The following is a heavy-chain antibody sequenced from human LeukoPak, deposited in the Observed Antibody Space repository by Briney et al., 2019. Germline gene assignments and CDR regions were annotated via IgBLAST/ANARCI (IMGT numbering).Heavy chain of an antibody. CDR3: AREGGYFDWLYHYFDY. J-gene: IGHJ4*02. V-gene: IGHV3-69-1*01. Sequence: GGSLRLSCAASGFTFSNAWMSWVRQAPGKGLEWVSFIYSDSTHYSDSVKGRFTISRDNAKNSLYLQMNSLRAEDTAVYYCAREGGYFDWLYHYFDYWGQGTLVTVSS. CDR1: GFTFSNAW. CDR2: IYSDST. D-gene: IGHD3-9*01.